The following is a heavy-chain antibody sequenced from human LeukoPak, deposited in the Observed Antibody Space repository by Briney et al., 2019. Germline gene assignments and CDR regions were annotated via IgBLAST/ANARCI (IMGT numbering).Heavy chain of an antibody. CDR3: AAWYDILTGYSSRYWYFDL. D-gene: IGHD3-9*01. CDR1: GFTFTSSA. V-gene: IGHV1-58*01. CDR2: IVVGSGNT. J-gene: IGHJ2*01. Sequence: GASVKVSCKASGFTFTSSAVQWVRQARGQRLEWIGWIVVGSGNTNYAQKFQERVTITRDMSTSTAYMELSSLRPEDTAVYYCAAWYDILTGYSSRYWYFDLWGRGTLVTVSS.